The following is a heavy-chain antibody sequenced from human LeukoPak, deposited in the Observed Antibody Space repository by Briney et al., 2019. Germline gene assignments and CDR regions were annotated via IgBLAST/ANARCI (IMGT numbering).Heavy chain of an antibody. D-gene: IGHD1-1*01. CDR2: ISRSSRHV. Sequence: VGSLRLSCAASGSTFSDYSMNWVRQAPGKGLEWVSSISRSSRHVYYAGSVKGRFTISRDNAKNSLYLQMNSLRAEDMAVYFCVRDLMGSGSTTAYLHHWGQGTLVTVSS. CDR1: GSTFSDYS. CDR3: VRDLMGSGSTTAYLHH. V-gene: IGHV3-21*01. J-gene: IGHJ1*01.